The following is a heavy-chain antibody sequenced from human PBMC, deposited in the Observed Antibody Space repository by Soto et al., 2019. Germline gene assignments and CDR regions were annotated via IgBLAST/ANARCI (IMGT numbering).Heavy chain of an antibody. CDR2: INPSGGST. V-gene: IGHV1-46*01. J-gene: IGHJ4*02. CDR3: ARALPRIAASREGDY. CDR1: GYTFTSYY. Sequence: ASVKVSCKASGYTFTSYYMHWVRQAPGQGPEWVGIINPSGGSTSYAQNFQGRITMTSDTSTNTVYMELSSLRSDDTAVYYCARALPRIAASREGDYWGQGTLVTVSS. D-gene: IGHD6-6*01.